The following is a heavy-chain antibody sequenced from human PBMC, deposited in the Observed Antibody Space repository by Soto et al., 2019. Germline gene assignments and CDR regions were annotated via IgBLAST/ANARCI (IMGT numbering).Heavy chain of an antibody. D-gene: IGHD2-2*01. V-gene: IGHV3-21*01. CDR1: GFTFDTYP. J-gene: IGHJ4*02. CDR2: IXXTXTXX. CDR3: ARDRVVPSAIFFDY. Sequence: GGSLRLSCAASGFTFDTYPMSWVRQAPGKGLXWVXSIXXTXTXXXYXXSVKGRFTVSRDNAKTSLYLHMTGLRAGDTAIYYCARDRVVPSAIFFDYWGQGALVTVSS.